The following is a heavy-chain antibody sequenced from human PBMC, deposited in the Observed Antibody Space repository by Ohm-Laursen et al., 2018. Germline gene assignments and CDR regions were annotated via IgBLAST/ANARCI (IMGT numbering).Heavy chain of an antibody. CDR3: ATSPGYTCDH. CDR1: GFTFSSYA. V-gene: IGHV3-23*01. Sequence: SLRLSCAASGFTFSSYAMSWVRQAPGKGLEWVSAISGSGASTYYADSVKGRFTISRDNSKNTLYLQMNSLRDEDTAVYYCATSPGYTCDHWGQGTLVTVFS. CDR2: ISGSGAST. J-gene: IGHJ4*02. D-gene: IGHD5-12*01.